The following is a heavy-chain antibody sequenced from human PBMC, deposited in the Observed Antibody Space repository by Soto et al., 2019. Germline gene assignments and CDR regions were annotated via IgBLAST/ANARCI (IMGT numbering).Heavy chain of an antibody. Sequence: PWGSLRLSCSASRFIFSSFAMSWVRPAPGKGLEWVSTVTGSGGSTYYADSVKGRFTISRDNSKNTLYLQMNSLRAEDTAVYYCSNSLLNNWNDRGVWGQGTLVTVSS. D-gene: IGHD1-20*01. CDR1: RFIFSSFA. CDR2: VTGSGGST. V-gene: IGHV3-23*01. J-gene: IGHJ4*02. CDR3: SNSLLNNWNDRGV.